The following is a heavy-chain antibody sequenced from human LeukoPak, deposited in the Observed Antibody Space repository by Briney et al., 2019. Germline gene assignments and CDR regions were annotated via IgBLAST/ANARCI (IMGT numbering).Heavy chain of an antibody. CDR1: GFTVSSSY. CDR3: ARDCGCSSTTCRYKWFDP. CDR2: IYSGGTT. V-gene: IGHV3-66*01. D-gene: IGHD2-2*01. J-gene: IGHJ5*02. Sequence: PGGSLRLSCAASGFTVSSSYMSCVRQAPGKGLEWVSVIYSGGTTYYADSVKGRFSISRDNSKNTLYLQMNSLRAEDTAVYYCARDCGCSSTTCRYKWFDPWGQGTLVTVSS.